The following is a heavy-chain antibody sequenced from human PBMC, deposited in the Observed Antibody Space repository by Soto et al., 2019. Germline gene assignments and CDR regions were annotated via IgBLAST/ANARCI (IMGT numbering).Heavy chain of an antibody. Sequence: PSETLSLTCTVSGGSISSGGYYWSWIRQHPGKGLEWIGYIYYSGSTYYNPSLKSRVTISVDTSKNQFSLKLSSVTAADTAVYYCARGGHYYDSSGYRTYFDYWGQGTLVTVSS. CDR2: IYYSGST. CDR3: ARGGHYYDSSGYRTYFDY. V-gene: IGHV4-31*03. CDR1: GGSISSGGYY. D-gene: IGHD3-22*01. J-gene: IGHJ4*02.